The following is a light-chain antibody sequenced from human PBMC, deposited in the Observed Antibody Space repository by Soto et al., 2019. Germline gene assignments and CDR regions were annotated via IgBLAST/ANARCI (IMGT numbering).Light chain of an antibody. CDR2: AAS. V-gene: IGKV3-20*01. Sequence: EIVLTQSPGTLSLSPGERATLSCRSSQSVSSSYLAWYQQKPGQAPRLLIYAASSRATGIPDRFSGSGSGKDFTLTISRLEPEDFAVYYCQQYFNSLIIFGPGTKVDIK. CDR1: QSVSSSY. J-gene: IGKJ3*01. CDR3: QQYFNSLII.